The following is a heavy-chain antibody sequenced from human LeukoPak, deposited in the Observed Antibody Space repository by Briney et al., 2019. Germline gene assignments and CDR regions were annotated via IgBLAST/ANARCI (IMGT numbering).Heavy chain of an antibody. D-gene: IGHD3-10*01. J-gene: IGHJ4*02. V-gene: IGHV3-30*18. Sequence: GGSLRLSCAASGFTFSSYGMHWVRQAPGKGLEWVAVISYDGSNKYYADSVKGRFTISRDNSKNTLYLQMNSQRAEDTAVYYCAKDGDTMVRGVIITTFDYWGQGTLVTVSS. CDR3: AKDGDTMVRGVIITTFDY. CDR2: ISYDGSNK. CDR1: GFTFSSYG.